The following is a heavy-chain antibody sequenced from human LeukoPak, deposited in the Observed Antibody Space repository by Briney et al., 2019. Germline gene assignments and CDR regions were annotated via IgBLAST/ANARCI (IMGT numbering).Heavy chain of an antibody. V-gene: IGHV4-38-2*02. Sequence: SETLSLTCTVSGYSISSGYYWGWIRQPPGKGLEWIGYIYYSGSTNYNPSLKSRVTISVATSKNKFSLKLSSETAADTAVYYCARVPHTAIVPYYFDYWGQGTLVTVSS. J-gene: IGHJ4*02. CDR3: ARVPHTAIVPYYFDY. D-gene: IGHD5-18*01. CDR2: IYYSGST. CDR1: GYSISSGYY.